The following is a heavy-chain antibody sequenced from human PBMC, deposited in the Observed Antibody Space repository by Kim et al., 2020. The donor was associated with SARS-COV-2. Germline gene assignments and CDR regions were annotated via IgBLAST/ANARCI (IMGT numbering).Heavy chain of an antibody. V-gene: IGHV3-30*04. D-gene: IGHD3-10*01. CDR3: ARDKAWGSRGWFGDYFDY. CDR1: GFTFSGAA. Sequence: GGSLRLSCAASGFTFSGAAMHWFRQAPGKGLEWVAGISYDGSEKYFADSVKGRFTISRDNSKNTLYLQMYSLRAEDTALYYCARDKAWGSRGWFGDYFDYWGQGTLVTVSS. J-gene: IGHJ4*02. CDR2: ISYDGSEK.